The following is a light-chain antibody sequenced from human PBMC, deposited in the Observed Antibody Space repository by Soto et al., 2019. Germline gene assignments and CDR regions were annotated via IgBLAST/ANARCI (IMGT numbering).Light chain of an antibody. J-gene: IGLJ3*02. CDR3: SSYTSRSTLGV. V-gene: IGLV2-14*03. CDR2: DVS. Sequence: QSALTQPASVSGSPGQSITISCTGTNSDIGGYNYVSWYQQHPGKAPKLMIYDVSNRPSGVSYRFSGSKSGNTASLTISGLQAEDEADYYCSSYTSRSTLGVFGVGTKVTVL. CDR1: NSDIGGYNY.